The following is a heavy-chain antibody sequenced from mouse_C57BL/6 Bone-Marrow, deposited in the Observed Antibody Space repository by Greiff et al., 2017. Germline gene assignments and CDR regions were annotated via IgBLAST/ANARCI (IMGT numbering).Heavy chain of an antibody. CDR3: TTYDYYYAMDY. J-gene: IGHJ4*01. V-gene: IGHV14-4*01. CDR1: GFNIKDDY. Sequence: VQLQQSGAELVRPGASVKLSCTASGFNIKDDYMHWVKQRPEQGLEWIGWIDPENGDTEYASKFQGKATITADTSSNTAYLQLSSLTSEDTAVYYCTTYDYYYAMDYWGQGTSVTVSS. D-gene: IGHD2-4*01. CDR2: IDPENGDT.